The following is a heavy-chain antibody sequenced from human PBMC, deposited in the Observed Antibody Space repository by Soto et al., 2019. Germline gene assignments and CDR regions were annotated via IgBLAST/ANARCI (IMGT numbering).Heavy chain of an antibody. CDR1: GYSLSELS. CDR2: FDPEDGET. J-gene: IGHJ4*02. CDR3: AREPNYFDY. V-gene: IGHV1-24*01. Sequence: ASVKVSCKVSGYSLSELSMHWVRQAPGRGLEWMGGFDPEDGETIHAQQFQGRVTMTEDTTTDTAYMELSSLRSEDTAVYYCAREPNYFDYWGQGTLVTVSS.